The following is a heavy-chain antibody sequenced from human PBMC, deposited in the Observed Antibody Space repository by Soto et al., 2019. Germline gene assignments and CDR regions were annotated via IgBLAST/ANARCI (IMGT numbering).Heavy chain of an antibody. CDR2: IYYGGST. D-gene: IGHD6-25*01. Sequence: QVQLQESGPGLLKPSQTLSLTCTVSGGSISSGGYYWSWIRQHPGKGLEWIGYIYYGGSTYYNPSIKSRVTISVDKSKNQFSLKLSSVTAADTAVYYCAREPIAAARFGPWGQGTLVTVSS. CDR3: AREPIAAARFGP. CDR1: GGSISSGGYY. V-gene: IGHV4-31*03. J-gene: IGHJ5*02.